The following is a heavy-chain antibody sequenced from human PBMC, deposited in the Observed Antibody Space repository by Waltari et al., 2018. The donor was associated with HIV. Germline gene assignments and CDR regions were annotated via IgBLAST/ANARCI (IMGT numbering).Heavy chain of an antibody. CDR3: ARPSPYGGSGGSFLLFDY. D-gene: IGHD2-15*01. CDR1: GGSISSSSYY. CDR2: IYYRGSP. J-gene: IGHJ4*02. Sequence: QLQLQESGPGLVKPSETLSLTCTVSGGSISSSSYYWGWIRQPPGKGLEWIGMIYYRGSPYHHPSLKSRVTISVDTSKNQFSLKLRSVTAADTAVYYCARPSPYGGSGGSFLLFDYWGQGTLVTVSS. V-gene: IGHV4-39*01.